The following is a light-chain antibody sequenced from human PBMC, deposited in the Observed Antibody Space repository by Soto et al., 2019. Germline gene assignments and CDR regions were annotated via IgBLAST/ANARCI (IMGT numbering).Light chain of an antibody. CDR2: GAS. V-gene: IGKV3-20*01. Sequence: EIVLTQSPGTLSLSPGERATLSCRASQSVRSSYLAWYQQKPGQAPRLLIYGASSRATGIPDRFSGSGSGTHFTLTISRLEPEDFAVYYWQQYRISPRYTFCQGTKLEIK. CDR3: QQYRISPRYT. CDR1: QSVRSSY. J-gene: IGKJ2*01.